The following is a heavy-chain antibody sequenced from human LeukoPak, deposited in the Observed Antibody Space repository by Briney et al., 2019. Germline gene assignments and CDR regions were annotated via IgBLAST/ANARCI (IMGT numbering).Heavy chain of an antibody. CDR2: IYFIGNT. Sequence: SETLSLTCTVSGGSISSSSYFWGWIRQPPGKGLEWIGSIYFIGNTYYNPSLKSRVTISVDTSKNQFSLKLSSVTAADTAVYYCARQRWVAAAANFDYWGQGTLVTVSS. V-gene: IGHV4-39*01. J-gene: IGHJ4*02. CDR1: GGSISSSSYF. D-gene: IGHD6-13*01. CDR3: ARQRWVAAAANFDY.